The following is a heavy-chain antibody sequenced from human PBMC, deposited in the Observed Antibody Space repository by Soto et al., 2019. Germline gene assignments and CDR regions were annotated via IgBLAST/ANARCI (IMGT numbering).Heavy chain of an antibody. CDR3: ARGIGFESSSDNLACY. CDR2: ISADNGIT. CDR1: GYSFTSYG. V-gene: IGHV1-18*01. Sequence: ASVKVSCKASGYSFTSYGFSWVRQAPGQGLEWMGWISADNGITNYAQKFQGRVTMTTDTYATTAYMELRSLTFDDTATYYCARGIGFESSSDNLACYWGQGTLVTVSS. D-gene: IGHD2-2*01. J-gene: IGHJ4*02.